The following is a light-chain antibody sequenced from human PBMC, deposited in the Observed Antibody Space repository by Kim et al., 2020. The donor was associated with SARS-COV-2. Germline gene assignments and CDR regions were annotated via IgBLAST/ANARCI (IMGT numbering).Light chain of an antibody. V-gene: IGKV1-5*03. CDR1: QSISSW. CDR3: QQYKSYPWT. J-gene: IGKJ1*01. Sequence: ASVGEGVTITCRASQSISSWLAWYQQKPVKAPKLLIYKASSVESGVPSRFSGSGSGTEFTLTISSLQPDDFATYYCQQYKSYPWTFGQGTKVDIK. CDR2: KAS.